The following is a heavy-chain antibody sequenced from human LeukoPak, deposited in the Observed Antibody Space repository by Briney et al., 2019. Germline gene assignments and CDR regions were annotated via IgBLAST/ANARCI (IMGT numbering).Heavy chain of an antibody. V-gene: IGHV3-30-3*01. D-gene: IGHD4-17*01. J-gene: IGHJ6*03. CDR2: ISYDGSNK. CDR3: AREGGLRLSYYYYMDV. Sequence: GRSLRLSCAASGFTFSSYAMHWVRQAPGKGLEWVAVISYDGSNKYYADSVKGRFTISRDNSKNTLYLQMNSLRAEDTAVYYCAREGGLRLSYYYYMDVWGKGTTVTVSS. CDR1: GFTFSSYA.